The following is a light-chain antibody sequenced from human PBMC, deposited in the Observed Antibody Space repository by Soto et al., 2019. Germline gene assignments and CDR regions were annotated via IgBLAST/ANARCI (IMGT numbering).Light chain of an antibody. Sequence: ILMTQSPATLSVSPGGRATLSCRASEDVSSKLAWYQQKPGLPPRLVIYDAPTRATGIPARFTGSGSGTEFILTITSLQSEDSAVYYCQEYNNWPWTFGQGTKVDIK. CDR1: EDVSSK. CDR2: DAP. J-gene: IGKJ1*01. CDR3: QEYNNWPWT. V-gene: IGKV3-15*01.